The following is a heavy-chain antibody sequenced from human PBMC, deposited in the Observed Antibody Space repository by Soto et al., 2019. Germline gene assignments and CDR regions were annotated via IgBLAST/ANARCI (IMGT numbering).Heavy chain of an antibody. CDR1: GGSISSSSYY. J-gene: IGHJ3*02. Sequence: QLQLQESGPGLVKPSETLSLTCTVSGGSISSSSYYWGWIRQPPGKGLEWIGSIYYSGSTYYNPSHKSRVTISVDTSKNQFSLKLSCVTAADTAVYYCASPYSGYDQKAFDIWGQGTMVTVSS. CDR2: IYYSGST. V-gene: IGHV4-39*01. D-gene: IGHD5-12*01. CDR3: ASPYSGYDQKAFDI.